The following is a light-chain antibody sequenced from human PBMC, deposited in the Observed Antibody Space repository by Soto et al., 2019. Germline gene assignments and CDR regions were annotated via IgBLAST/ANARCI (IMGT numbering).Light chain of an antibody. J-gene: IGLJ2*01. V-gene: IGLV2-14*01. CDR3: SSYTSSSSLVV. Sequence: QSALTQPASVSGAPGQRITISCTGTSSNVGGYNYVSWYQQHPGKAPKFMIYGISNRPSGVSNRFSGSKSGNSASLTISGLQAEDEADYYCSSYTSSSSLVVFGGGTKLTVL. CDR2: GIS. CDR1: SSNVGGYNY.